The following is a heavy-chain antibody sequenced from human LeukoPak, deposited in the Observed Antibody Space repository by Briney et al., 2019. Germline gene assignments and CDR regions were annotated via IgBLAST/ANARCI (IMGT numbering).Heavy chain of an antibody. CDR1: GFTFSSYG. CDR3: ARGALYYMDV. V-gene: IGHV3-30*03. J-gene: IGHJ6*03. Sequence: GGSLRLSCAASGFTFSSYGMHWVRQAPGKGLEWVAVISYDGSNKYYADSVKGRFTISRDNSKNTLYVQMNSLRAEDTAVYYCARGALYYMDVWGKGTTVTISS. CDR2: ISYDGSNK.